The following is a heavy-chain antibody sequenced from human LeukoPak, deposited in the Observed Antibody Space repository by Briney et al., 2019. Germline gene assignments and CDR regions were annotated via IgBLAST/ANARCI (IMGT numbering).Heavy chain of an antibody. Sequence: GGSLRLSCAASGFAFSSYSMNWVRQAPGKGLEWVSSISSSSSYIYYADSVKGRFTISRDNSKNTLYLQMNSLKAEDTAVYYCARDDCSSTSCLYYFDYWGQGTLVTVSS. CDR2: ISSSSSYI. V-gene: IGHV3-21*04. J-gene: IGHJ4*02. CDR3: ARDDCSSTSCLYYFDY. D-gene: IGHD2-2*01. CDR1: GFAFSSYS.